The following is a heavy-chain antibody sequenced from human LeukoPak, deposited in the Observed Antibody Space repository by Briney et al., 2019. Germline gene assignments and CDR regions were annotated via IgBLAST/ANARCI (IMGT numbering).Heavy chain of an antibody. CDR3: AKVTCSGGNCWPHYYYGMDV. CDR2: ISGSGGNT. Sequence: PGGSLRLSCAASAFTFSSYAMSWVRQAPGKGLEWVSAISGSGGNTYYADSVKGRFAISRDNSKDTLYLQMNSLRAEDTAVYCCAKVTCSGGNCWPHYYYGMDVWGQGTTVTVSS. J-gene: IGHJ6*02. D-gene: IGHD2-15*01. V-gene: IGHV3-23*01. CDR1: AFTFSSYA.